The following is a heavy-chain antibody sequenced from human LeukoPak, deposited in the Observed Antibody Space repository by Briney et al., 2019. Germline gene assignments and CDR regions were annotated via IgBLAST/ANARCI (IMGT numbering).Heavy chain of an antibody. Sequence: SETPSLTCTVSGYSISSGYYWGWIRQPPGKGLEWIGSIYHSGSTYYNPSLKSRVTISVDTSKNQFSLKLSSVTAADTAVYYCARGWSGRSSGSDYWGQGTLVTVSS. CDR1: GYSISSGYY. J-gene: IGHJ4*02. CDR3: ARGWSGRSSGSDY. CDR2: IYHSGST. V-gene: IGHV4-38-2*02. D-gene: IGHD3-22*01.